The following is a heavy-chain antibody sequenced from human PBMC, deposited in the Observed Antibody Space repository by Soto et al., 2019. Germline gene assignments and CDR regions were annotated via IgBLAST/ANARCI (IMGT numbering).Heavy chain of an antibody. CDR1: GFTFSSYA. D-gene: IGHD3-22*01. Sequence: EVQLLESGGGFIQPGGSLRLSCAASGFTFSSYAMSWVRQSPGKGLEWVSAITGSGDDTYHADSVKGRLTISRDNTKNTLFLQMNSLKAEDTAVYYCAKGLARSRPYYFDYWGQGALVTVSP. CDR2: ITGSGDDT. V-gene: IGHV3-23*01. J-gene: IGHJ4*02. CDR3: AKGLARSRPYYFDY.